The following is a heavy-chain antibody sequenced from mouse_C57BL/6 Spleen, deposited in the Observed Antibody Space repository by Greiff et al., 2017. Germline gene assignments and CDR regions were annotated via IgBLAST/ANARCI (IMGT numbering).Heavy chain of an antibody. CDR3: ARCYDYDSWFAY. V-gene: IGHV3-6*01. Sequence: EVKLMESGPGLVKPSQSLSLPCSVTGYSITSGYYWNWIRQFPGNKLEWMGYISYDGSNNYNPSLKNRISITRDTSKNQFFLKLNSVTTEDTATYYCARCYDYDSWFAYWGQGTLVTVSA. CDR1: GYSITSGYY. J-gene: IGHJ3*01. CDR2: ISYDGSN. D-gene: IGHD2-4*01.